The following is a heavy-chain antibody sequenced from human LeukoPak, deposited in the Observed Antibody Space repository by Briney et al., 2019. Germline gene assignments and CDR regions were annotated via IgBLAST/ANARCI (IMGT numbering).Heavy chain of an antibody. CDR2: ISSSDNTI. CDR3: ARVLWELSNWFDP. J-gene: IGHJ5*02. V-gene: IGHV3-48*04. CDR1: GFAFSDYS. D-gene: IGHD1-26*01. Sequence: GGSLRLSCAASGFAFSDYSMNWVRQAPGKGLEWVSYISSSDNTIHYADSVKGRFTISRDNAKNSLYLQMNSLRAEDTAVYYCARVLWELSNWFDPWGQGTLVTVSS.